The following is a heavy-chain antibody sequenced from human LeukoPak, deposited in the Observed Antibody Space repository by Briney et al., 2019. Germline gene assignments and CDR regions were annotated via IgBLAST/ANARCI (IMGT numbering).Heavy chain of an antibody. D-gene: IGHD6-6*01. V-gene: IGHV3-74*01. CDR2: ISPTGSTT. Sequence: HTGGSLRLSCTASGFSFSGHWMHWARQLPGKGLAWVSRISPTGSTTSYADSVKGRFTVSRDNAKNTLYLQVNNLRAEDTAVYYCARGPNSNWSGLDFWGRGTLLTVSS. CDR3: ARGPNSNWSGLDF. J-gene: IGHJ4*02. CDR1: GFSFSGHW.